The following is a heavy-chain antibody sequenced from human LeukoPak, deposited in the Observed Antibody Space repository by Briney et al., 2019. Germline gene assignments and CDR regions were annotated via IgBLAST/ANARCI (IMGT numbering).Heavy chain of an antibody. CDR1: GGSFSGYH. D-gene: IGHD6-6*01. Sequence: PSETLSLTCAVYGGSFSGYHWSWIRQPPGKGLEWIGEINHSGSTNYNPSLKSRVTISVDTSKNQFSLKLSSVTAADTAVYYCARGGIAARYYYYYMDVWGKGTTVTVSS. CDR3: ARGGIAARYYYYYMDV. J-gene: IGHJ6*03. V-gene: IGHV4-34*01. CDR2: INHSGST.